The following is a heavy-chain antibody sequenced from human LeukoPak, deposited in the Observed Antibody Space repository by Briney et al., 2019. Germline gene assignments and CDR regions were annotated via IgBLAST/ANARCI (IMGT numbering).Heavy chain of an antibody. CDR3: ASAPYYYDSSGYYQEAFDI. D-gene: IGHD3-22*01. V-gene: IGHV3-48*04. CDR1: GFTFSSYS. J-gene: IGHJ3*02. Sequence: GGSLRLSCAASGFTFSSYSMNWVRQAPGKGLEWVSYISSSSSTIYYADSVKGRFTISRDNAKNSLYPQMNSLSAEDTVVYYCASAPYYYDSSGYYQEAFDIWGQGTMVTVSS. CDR2: ISSSSSTI.